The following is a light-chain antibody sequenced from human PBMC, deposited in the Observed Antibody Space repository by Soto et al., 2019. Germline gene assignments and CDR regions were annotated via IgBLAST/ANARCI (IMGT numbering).Light chain of an antibody. CDR2: EVS. Sequence: QSALTQPPSASGSPGQSVTISCTGTSSDIGGYNYVSWYQQHPGKAPKVMIYEVSKRPSGVPDRFSGSKSGTSASLAITGLQAEDEADYYCQSYDSSLSGSEVFGTGTKLTVL. V-gene: IGLV2-8*01. CDR3: QSYDSSLSGSEV. J-gene: IGLJ1*01. CDR1: SSDIGGYNY.